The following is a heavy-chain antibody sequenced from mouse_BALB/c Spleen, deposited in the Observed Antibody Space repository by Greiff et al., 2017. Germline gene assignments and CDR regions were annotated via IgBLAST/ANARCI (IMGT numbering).Heavy chain of an antibody. J-gene: IGHJ3*01. D-gene: IGHD1-1*01. CDR2: IDPSDSET. CDR3: AREGYYGSSSFAY. Sequence: QVQLQQPGAELVKPGAPVKLSCKASGYTFTSYWMNWVKQRPGRGLEWIGRIDPSDSETHYNQKFKDKATLTVDKSSSTAYIQLSSLTSEDSAVYYCAREGYYGSSSFAYWGQGTLVTVSA. V-gene: IGHV1-69*02. CDR1: GYTFTSYW.